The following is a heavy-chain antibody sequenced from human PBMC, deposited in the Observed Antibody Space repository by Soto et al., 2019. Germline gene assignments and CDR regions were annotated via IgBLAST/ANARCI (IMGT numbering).Heavy chain of an antibody. CDR3: ARTPRGGNPYYYYGMDV. Sequence: QVQLQESGPGLVKPSQTLSLTCTVSGGSISSGGYYWSWIRQHPGKGLEWIGYIYYSGSTYYNPSLKSRVTISVDTSKNQFSLKLSSVTAADTAVYYCARTPRGGNPYYYYGMDVWGQGTTVTVSS. CDR1: GGSISSGGYY. D-gene: IGHD2-15*01. V-gene: IGHV4-31*03. CDR2: IYYSGST. J-gene: IGHJ6*02.